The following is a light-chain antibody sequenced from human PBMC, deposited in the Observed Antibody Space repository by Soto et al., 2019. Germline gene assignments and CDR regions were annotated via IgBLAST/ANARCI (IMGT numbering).Light chain of an antibody. CDR3: MQALQSPLT. J-gene: IGKJ3*01. Sequence: DLVMTQSPLSLSVTPGEPASISCRSSQSLLQSNGYNYLDWYLQKPGQSPQLLIYLGSNRASGVPDRFSGSGSGTDFTLKISRVEAEDVGVYYCMQALQSPLTFGPGTKVDIK. CDR2: LGS. V-gene: IGKV2-28*01. CDR1: QSLLQSNGYNY.